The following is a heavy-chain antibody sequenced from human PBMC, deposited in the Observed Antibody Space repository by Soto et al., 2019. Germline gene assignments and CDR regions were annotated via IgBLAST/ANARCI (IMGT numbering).Heavy chain of an antibody. CDR2: ISDSGGST. CDR1: GFTFSTYA. V-gene: IGHV3-23*01. CDR3: AKVHGSGTYYNFPDY. D-gene: IGHD3-10*01. J-gene: IGHJ4*02. Sequence: PGGSLRLSCAASGFTFSTYAMSWVRQAPGKGLEWVSTISDSGGSTYYADSVKGRFTISRDNSKNTLYLLMNSLSAEDTALYYCAKVHGSGTYYNFPDYWGQGTLVTVSS.